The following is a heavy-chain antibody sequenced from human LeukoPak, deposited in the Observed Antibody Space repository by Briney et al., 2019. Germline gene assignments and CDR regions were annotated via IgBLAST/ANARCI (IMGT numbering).Heavy chain of an antibody. J-gene: IGHJ4*02. D-gene: IGHD6-19*01. V-gene: IGHV3-23*01. CDR3: ARDSSGWYYFNN. Sequence: GGSLRLSCAASGFTFSSHGMGWVRQAPGKGLEWVSTISGSGDYTYYADSVKGRFTISRDNSKNKLSLQMSSLRPEDTAVYFCARDSSGWYYFNNWGQGTLVTVSS. CDR1: GFTFSSHG. CDR2: ISGSGDYT.